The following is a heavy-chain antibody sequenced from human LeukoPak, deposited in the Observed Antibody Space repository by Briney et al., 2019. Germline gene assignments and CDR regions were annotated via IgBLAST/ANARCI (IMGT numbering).Heavy chain of an antibody. V-gene: IGHV4-39*07. D-gene: IGHD2-15*01. CDR3: ASEVVVVAAMGDAFDI. Sequence: SETLSLTCTVSGGSISSSSYYWGWIRQPPGKGLEWIGSIYYSGSTYYNPSLKSRVTISVDTSKNQFSLKLSSVTAADTAVYYCASEVVVVAAMGDAFDIWGQGTMVTVSS. CDR1: GGSISSSSYY. J-gene: IGHJ3*02. CDR2: IYYSGST.